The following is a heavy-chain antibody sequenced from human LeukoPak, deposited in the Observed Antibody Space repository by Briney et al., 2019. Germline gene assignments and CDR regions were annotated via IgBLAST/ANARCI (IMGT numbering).Heavy chain of an antibody. CDR1: GYTFTSYG. CDR2: ISAYNGNT. J-gene: IGHJ6*02. V-gene: IGHV1-18*01. Sequence: ASVKVSCKASGYTFTSYGISWVRQAPGQGLEWMGWISAYNGNTNYAQKLQGRVTMTTDTSTSTAYMELRSLRSDDTAVYYCARDQKAGDFWSGYYNYYYGMDVWGQGTTATVSS. CDR3: ARDQKAGDFWSGYYNYYYGMDV. D-gene: IGHD3-3*01.